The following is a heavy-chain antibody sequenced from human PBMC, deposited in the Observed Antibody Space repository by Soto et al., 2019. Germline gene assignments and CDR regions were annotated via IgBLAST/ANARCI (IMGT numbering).Heavy chain of an antibody. CDR2: IIPAFGKT. V-gene: IGHV1-69*18. J-gene: IGHJ6*02. Sequence: QVQLVQSGAEVKKPGSSVKVSCKASGDTFTSYAVSWARQAPGQGLEWIGKIIPAFGKTYYAQKFQGRLTISADDSTSTAYMELSSLVSADTAVYYCARDPLSSFAMDVWGQGTTVTVSS. CDR3: ARDPLSSFAMDV. CDR1: GDTFTSYA. D-gene: IGHD3-10*02.